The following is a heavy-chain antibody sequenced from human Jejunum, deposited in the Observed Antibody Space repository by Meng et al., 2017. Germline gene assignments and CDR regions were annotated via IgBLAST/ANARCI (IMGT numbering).Heavy chain of an antibody. CDR2: TYYRSKWYI. J-gene: IGHJ4*02. Sequence: QIQLQQSGPGLVKPSQTLSLTCAIAGDSVSSNSAGWNWIRQSPSRGIEWLGRTYYRSKWYIDYAVSVKSRITIIPDTSKNQFSLHLNSVTPEDTAVYYCAGGGLVRSTRGYFDYWGQGTLVTVSS. CDR1: GDSVSSNSAG. D-gene: IGHD1-26*01. V-gene: IGHV6-1*01. CDR3: AGGGLVRSTRGYFDY.